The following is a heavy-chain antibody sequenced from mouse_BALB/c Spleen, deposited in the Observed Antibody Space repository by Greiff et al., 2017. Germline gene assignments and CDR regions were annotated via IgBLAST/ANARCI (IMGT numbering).Heavy chain of an antibody. J-gene: IGHJ1*01. CDR1: GYTFSSYW. CDR3: ARGYPYWYFDV. V-gene: IGHV1-9*01. D-gene: IGHD2-2*01. CDR2: ILPGSGST. Sequence: VQLQQSGAELMKPGASVKISCKATGYTFSSYWIEWVKQRPGHGLEWIGEILPGSGSTNYNEKFKGKATFTADTSSNTAYMQLSSLTSEDSAVYYCARGYPYWYFDVWGAGTTVTVSS.